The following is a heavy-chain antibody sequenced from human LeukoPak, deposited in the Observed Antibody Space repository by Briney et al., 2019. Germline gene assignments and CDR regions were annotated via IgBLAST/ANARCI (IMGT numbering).Heavy chain of an antibody. J-gene: IGHJ4*02. CDR1: GDSVSNNSAA. CDR2: TYYRSKWYS. CDR3: ARDSSGWRSIFDY. Sequence: SQTLSLTFAFSGDSVSNNSAAWNWLRQSPSRALEWLASTYYRSKWYSDYAVSVKSPLTINPDTSKNQFSLQLNSVTPEDTAVYYCARDSSGWRSIFDYWGQGTLVSVSS. V-gene: IGHV6-1*01. D-gene: IGHD6-19*01.